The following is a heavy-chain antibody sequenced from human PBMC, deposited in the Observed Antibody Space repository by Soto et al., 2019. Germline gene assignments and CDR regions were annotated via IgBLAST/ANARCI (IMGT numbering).Heavy chain of an antibody. V-gene: IGHV1-69*13. CDR3: ARDPGGGSGWALGHDAFDI. D-gene: IGHD6-19*01. CDR2: IIPIFGTA. Sequence: ASVKVSCKASGGTFSSYAISWVRQAPGQGLEWMGGIIPIFGTANYAQKFQGRVTITADESTSTAYMELSSLRSEDTAVYCCARDPGGGSGWALGHDAFDIWGQGTMVTVSS. J-gene: IGHJ3*02. CDR1: GGTFSSYA.